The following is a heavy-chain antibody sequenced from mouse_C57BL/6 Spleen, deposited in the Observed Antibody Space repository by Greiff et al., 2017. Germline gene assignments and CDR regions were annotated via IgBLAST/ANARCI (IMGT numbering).Heavy chain of an antibody. CDR1: GYTFTSYW. CDR3: ARFRLLQGYYFDY. CDR2: IDPNSGGT. J-gene: IGHJ2*01. V-gene: IGHV1-72*01. D-gene: IGHD2-3*01. Sequence: QVQLKQSGAELVKPGASVKLSCKASGYTFTSYWMHWVKQRPGRGLEWIGRIDPNSGGTKYNEKFKSKATLTVDKPSSTAYMQLSSLTSEDSAVYDCARFRLLQGYYFDYWGQGTTLTVSS.